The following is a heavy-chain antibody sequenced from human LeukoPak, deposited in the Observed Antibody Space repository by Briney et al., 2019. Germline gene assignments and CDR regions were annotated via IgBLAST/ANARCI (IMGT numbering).Heavy chain of an antibody. D-gene: IGHD3-10*01. J-gene: IGHJ4*02. Sequence: GGSRRLSCAASGFTFSGYAMSWVRQAPGKGLEWVSAISGSGGSTYYADSVKGRFTISRDNSKNTLYLQMNSLRAEDTAVYYCAKDLDSYGSGSPGYWGQGTLVTVSS. CDR2: ISGSGGST. V-gene: IGHV3-23*01. CDR1: GFTFSGYA. CDR3: AKDLDSYGSGSPGY.